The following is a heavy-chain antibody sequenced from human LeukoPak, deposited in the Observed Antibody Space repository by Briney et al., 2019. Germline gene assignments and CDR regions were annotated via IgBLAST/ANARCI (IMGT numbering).Heavy chain of an antibody. CDR2: IYPGDSDT. Sequence: GESLKISCKGSGYSFTSYWIGWVRQMPGKGLEWMGIIYPGDSDTRYSPSFQGQVTISANKSISTAYLQWSSLKASDTAKYYCARIPVVVTATGGAFDIWGQGTMVTVSS. J-gene: IGHJ3*02. V-gene: IGHV5-51*01. D-gene: IGHD2-21*02. CDR3: ARIPVVVTATGGAFDI. CDR1: GYSFTSYW.